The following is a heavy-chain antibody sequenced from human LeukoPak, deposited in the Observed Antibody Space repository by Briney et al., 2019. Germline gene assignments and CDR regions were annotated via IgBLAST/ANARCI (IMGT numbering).Heavy chain of an antibody. CDR1: GFTVSGNY. Sequence: GGSLRLSCAASGFTVSGNYMSWVRQAPGKGLEWVSIIYSGGSTFYADSVKGRFTISRDNKKNSLYLQMNSLRIEDTAFYHCAKDMPYSGTYFGGFDTWGQGTLVTVSS. D-gene: IGHD1-26*01. CDR3: AKDMPYSGTYFGGFDT. V-gene: IGHV3-53*05. CDR2: IYSGGST. J-gene: IGHJ5*02.